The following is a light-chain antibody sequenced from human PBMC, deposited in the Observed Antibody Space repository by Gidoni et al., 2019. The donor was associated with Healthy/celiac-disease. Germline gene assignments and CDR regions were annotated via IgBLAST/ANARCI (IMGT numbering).Light chain of an antibody. J-gene: IGLJ2*01. V-gene: IGLV2-8*01. Sequence: QSALTQPPSPSASPGQSVTLSCTGTSSDVGAYNYVPWYQQHPGKAPKLMIYEVSKRPSGVPDRFSGSKSGNTASLTVSGLQAEDEADYYCSSSAGSNNLVFGGGTKLTVL. CDR1: SSDVGAYNY. CDR2: EVS. CDR3: SSSAGSNNLV.